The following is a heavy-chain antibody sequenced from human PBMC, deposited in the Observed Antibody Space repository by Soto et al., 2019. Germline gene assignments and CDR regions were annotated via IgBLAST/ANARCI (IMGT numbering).Heavy chain of an antibody. CDR1: GGSISSSSYY. CDR3: ARHAYYYDSSGYSLFDY. V-gene: IGHV4-39*01. CDR2: IYYSGST. Sequence: SETLSLTCTVSGGSISSSSYYWGWIRQPPGKGLEWIGSIYYSGSTYYNPSLKSRVTISVDTSKNQFSLKLSSVTAADTAVYYCARHAYYYDSSGYSLFDYWGQGTLVTV. J-gene: IGHJ4*02. D-gene: IGHD3-22*01.